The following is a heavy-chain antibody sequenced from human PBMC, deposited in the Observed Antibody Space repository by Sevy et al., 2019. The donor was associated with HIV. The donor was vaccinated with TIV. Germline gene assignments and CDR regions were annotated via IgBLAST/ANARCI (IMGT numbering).Heavy chain of an antibody. D-gene: IGHD2-2*02. CDR2: MNPNSGNT. Sequence: ASVKVSCKASGYTFTSYDINWVRQATGQGLEWMGWMNPNSGNTGYAQKFQGRVTMTRNTSISTAYMELSSLRSEDTAVYYCARALAAHCSSTSCYTGYYFDYWGQGTLVTVSS. CDR1: GYTFTSYD. CDR3: ARALAAHCSSTSCYTGYYFDY. J-gene: IGHJ4*02. V-gene: IGHV1-8*01.